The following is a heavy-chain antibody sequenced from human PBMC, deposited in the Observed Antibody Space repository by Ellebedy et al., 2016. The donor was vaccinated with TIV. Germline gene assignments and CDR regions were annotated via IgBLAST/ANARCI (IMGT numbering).Heavy chain of an antibody. D-gene: IGHD3-16*01. J-gene: IGHJ6*02. CDR1: GFTFGDYT. V-gene: IGHV3-49*03. CDR3: TTNGGFYGVDG. Sequence: GESLKISCTASGFTFGDYTMSWFRQAPGKGLEWVGFIRDKAHGGAPEYAASVKGRFTISRDDSNSIAHLQMNSLKTEDTAVYYCTTNGGFYGVDGWGQGTTVTVSS. CDR2: IRDKAHGGAP.